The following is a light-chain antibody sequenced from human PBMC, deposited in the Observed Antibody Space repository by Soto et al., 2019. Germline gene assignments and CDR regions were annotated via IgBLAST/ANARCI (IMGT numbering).Light chain of an antibody. CDR3: QRYNGAST. CDR1: QGISNY. CDR2: AAS. Sequence: MTQSPATLSASVGDRVTITCRASQGISNYLAWYQQKPGKVPTLLISAASTLQLGVPSRFSGSGSGTDFTLTITSLQPEDVATYYCQRYNGASTFGQGTKVEI. V-gene: IGKV1-27*01. J-gene: IGKJ1*01.